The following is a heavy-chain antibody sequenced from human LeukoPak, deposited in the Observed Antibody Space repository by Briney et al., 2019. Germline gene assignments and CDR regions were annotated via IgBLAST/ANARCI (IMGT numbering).Heavy chain of an antibody. J-gene: IGHJ4*02. V-gene: IGHV2-5*01. CDR1: GGSISSYYW. CDR3: AHRGGAVAGLYYFDY. D-gene: IGHD6-19*01. Sequence: TLSLTCTVSGGSISSYYWSWIRQPPGKALEWLALIYWSDDKRYSPSLKSRLAITRDTSKNQVVLTMTNMDPVDTATYYCAHRGGAVAGLYYFDYWGQGTLVTVSS. CDR2: IYWSDDK.